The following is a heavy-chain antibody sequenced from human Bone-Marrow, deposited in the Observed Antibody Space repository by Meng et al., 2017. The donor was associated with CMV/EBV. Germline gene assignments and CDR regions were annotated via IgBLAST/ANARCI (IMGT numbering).Heavy chain of an antibody. CDR1: GYTFTSYG. Sequence: ASVKVSCKASGYTFTSYGISWVRQAPGQGLEWMGWISAYNGNTNYAQKFQGRVTMTTDTSTSTAHNALRSLRSDDTAVYYFSRFNSPVFGVVLSYYYYGMDVWGQGTTVTVSS. CDR3: SRFNSPVFGVVLSYYYYGMDV. V-gene: IGHV1-18*01. CDR2: ISAYNGNT. J-gene: IGHJ6*02. D-gene: IGHD3-3*01.